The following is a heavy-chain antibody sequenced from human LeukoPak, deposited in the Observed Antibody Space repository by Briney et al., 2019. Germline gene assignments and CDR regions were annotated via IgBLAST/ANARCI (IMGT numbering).Heavy chain of an antibody. V-gene: IGHV3-7*01. CDR2: INQYGSEM. CDR1: GFTFSNYW. D-gene: IGHD3-22*01. J-gene: IGHJ2*01. Sequence: PGGSLTLSCAASGFTFSNYWMSWVRQAPGKGLEWLANINQYGSEMYYVHSVKGRFTISRDNGKNSLYLQINGVRADETAVYYGERDQVSMIVVRTTIWYFDLWGRGTLVTVSS. CDR3: ERDQVSMIVVRTTIWYFDL.